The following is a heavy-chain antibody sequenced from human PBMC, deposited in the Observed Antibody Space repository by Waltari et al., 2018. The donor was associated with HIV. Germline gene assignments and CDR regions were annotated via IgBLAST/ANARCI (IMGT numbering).Heavy chain of an antibody. CDR1: GGSISSYNW. Sequence: QVQLQESGPGLVKPSETLSLTCAVSGGSISSYNWWSWVRQAPGKGVEWIGGVYHSGGTNVDPSLKSRVTISIDKSKNQFSQRLSSVTAADTAVYYCGRVMTGDYRSSWFDPWGQGALVTVSS. J-gene: IGHJ5*02. CDR2: VYHSGGT. D-gene: IGHD4-17*01. CDR3: GRVMTGDYRSSWFDP. V-gene: IGHV4-4*02.